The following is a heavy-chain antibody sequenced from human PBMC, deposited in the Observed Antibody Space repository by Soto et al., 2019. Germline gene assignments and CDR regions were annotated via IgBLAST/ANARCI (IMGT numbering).Heavy chain of an antibody. V-gene: IGHV3-53*01. J-gene: IGHJ4*02. Sequence: PGGSLILSCAASGFTVSSNYMSWVRQAPGKGLEWVSVIYSGGSTYYADSVKGRFTISRDNSKNTLYLQMNSLRAEDTAVYYCARRGPGTYFDYWGQGTLVTVSS. CDR3: ARRGPGTYFDY. CDR2: IYSGGST. CDR1: GFTVSSNY. D-gene: IGHD6-13*01.